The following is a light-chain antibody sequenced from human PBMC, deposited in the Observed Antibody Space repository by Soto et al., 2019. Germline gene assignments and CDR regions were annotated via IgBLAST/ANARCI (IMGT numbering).Light chain of an antibody. Sequence: LSKSPGTLSLSPGERDTLYCRASQSVSSSYLAWYQQKPGQAPRLLIYGASSRATGIPDRFSGSGSGTDFTLTISRLEPEDFAVYYCQQYGSSPSWTFGQGTKVDIK. CDR3: QQYGSSPSWT. V-gene: IGKV3-20*01. J-gene: IGKJ1*01. CDR2: GAS. CDR1: QSVSSSY.